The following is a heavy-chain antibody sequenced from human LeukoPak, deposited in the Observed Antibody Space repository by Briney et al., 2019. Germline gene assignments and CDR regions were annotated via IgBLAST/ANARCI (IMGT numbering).Heavy chain of an antibody. CDR3: ARHISSTVVTPGYFDY. CDR2: ISSSSTYI. Sequence: GGSLRLSCAASGFSFTTYSMNWVRQAPGKGLEWVSSISSSSTYIYYADSVKGRFTISRDNAKSSLYLQMNSLRAEDTAVYYCARHISSTVVTPGYFDYWGQGTLVSVSS. V-gene: IGHV3-21*01. CDR1: GFSFTTYS. D-gene: IGHD4-23*01. J-gene: IGHJ4*02.